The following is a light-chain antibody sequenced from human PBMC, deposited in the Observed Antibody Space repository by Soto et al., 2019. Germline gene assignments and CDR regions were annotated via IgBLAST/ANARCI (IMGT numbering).Light chain of an antibody. J-gene: IGKJ5*01. CDR3: QQYHNWPIT. V-gene: IGKV3D-15*01. CDR2: DAS. Sequence: EIVMTQSPATLSVSPGERATFSCWASQSVSSNLAWYQQKPGQAPRLLIYDASTRATGIPARFSGSGSGTDFTLTISGLQSEDFAVYSCQQYHNWPITFGQGTRLESK. CDR1: QSVSSN.